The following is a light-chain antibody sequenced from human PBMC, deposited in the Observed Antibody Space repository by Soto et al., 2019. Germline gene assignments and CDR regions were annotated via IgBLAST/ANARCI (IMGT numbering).Light chain of an antibody. CDR2: HVS. CDR3: SSYTSSSTLVI. J-gene: IGLJ2*01. V-gene: IGLV2-14*01. Sequence: QSALTQPASVSGSPGQSITISCTGTISDVGYSDHVSWYQQHPGKAPKLMIYHVSYRPSGVSNRFSGSKSGNTASLTISGLQAEDEADYYCSSYTSSSTLVIFGGGTKLTVL. CDR1: ISDVGYSDH.